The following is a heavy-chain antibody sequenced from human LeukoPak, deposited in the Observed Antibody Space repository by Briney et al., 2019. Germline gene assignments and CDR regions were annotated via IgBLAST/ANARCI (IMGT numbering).Heavy chain of an antibody. CDR1: GGTFSSYT. D-gene: IGHD2-21*01. CDR3: ARDVHIDDAFDI. J-gene: IGHJ3*02. CDR2: IIPILGIA. Sequence: SVKVSCKASGGTFSSYTISWVRQAPGQGLEWMGRIIPILGIANYAQKFQGRVTITADKSTSTAYMELSSLRSEDTAVYYCARDVHIDDAFDIWGQGTMVTVSS. V-gene: IGHV1-69*04.